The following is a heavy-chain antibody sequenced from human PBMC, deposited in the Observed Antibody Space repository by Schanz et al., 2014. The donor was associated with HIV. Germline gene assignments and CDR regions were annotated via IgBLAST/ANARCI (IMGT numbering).Heavy chain of an antibody. CDR2: ISAYKGNT. V-gene: IGHV1-18*04. CDR1: GYTFTAYY. D-gene: IGHD2-15*01. CDR3: ARWGRGCSGGSCYWGYYGMDV. J-gene: IGHJ6*02. Sequence: QVQLVQSGAEVKKPGASVKVSCRASGYTFTAYYVHWVRQAPGQGLEWMGWISAYKGNTNYAQKLQGRVTMTTDTSTNTAYMELRRLRSDDTAVYYCARWGRGCSGGSCYWGYYGMDVWGQGTTVTVSS.